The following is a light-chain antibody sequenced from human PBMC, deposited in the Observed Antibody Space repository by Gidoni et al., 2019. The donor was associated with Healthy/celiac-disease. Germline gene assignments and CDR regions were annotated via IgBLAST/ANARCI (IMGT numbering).Light chain of an antibody. CDR3: QQRSNWPRT. J-gene: IGKJ1*01. CDR2: DAS. Sequence: EIVLTQSPATLSLSPGERATLSCSASQSVSSYLAWYQQKPGQAPRLLIYDASNRATGIPARFSGSWSGTDFTLTISSLEPEDFAVYYCQQRSNWPRTFGQGTKVEIK. V-gene: IGKV3-11*01. CDR1: QSVSSY.